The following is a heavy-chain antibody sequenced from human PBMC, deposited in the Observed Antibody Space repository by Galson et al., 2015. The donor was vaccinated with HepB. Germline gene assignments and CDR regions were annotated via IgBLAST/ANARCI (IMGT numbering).Heavy chain of an antibody. J-gene: IGHJ6*03. CDR3: ARSPPGYCSGGSCSNLYYYYYYMDV. V-gene: IGHV1-69*13. CDR2: IIPIFGTA. CDR1: GGTFSSYA. Sequence: SVKVSCKASGGTFSSYAISWVRQAPGQGLEWMGGIIPIFGTANYAQKFQGRVTITADESTSTAYMELSSLRSEDTAVYYCARSPPGYCSGGSCSNLYYYYYYMDVWGKGTTVTVSS. D-gene: IGHD2-15*01.